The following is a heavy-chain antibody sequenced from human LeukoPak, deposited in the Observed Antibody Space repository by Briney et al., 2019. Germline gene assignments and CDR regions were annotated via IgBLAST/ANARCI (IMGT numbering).Heavy chain of an antibody. CDR2: ISAGADST. D-gene: IGHD4-17*01. CDR1: VFTFSTYA. V-gene: IGHV3-23*01. J-gene: IGHJ5*01. Sequence: GGSLRLSCAASVFTFSTYAMSWVRQAPGKGLEWVSAISAGADSTYYAGSVQGRFTISRDNSKNTLYLQMSGLRAEDTAVYFCARGAYGDYDSWGQGTLVTVSS. CDR3: ARGAYGDYDS.